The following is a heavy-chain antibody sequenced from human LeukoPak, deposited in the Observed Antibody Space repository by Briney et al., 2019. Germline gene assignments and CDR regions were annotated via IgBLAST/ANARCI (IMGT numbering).Heavy chain of an antibody. CDR2: IKQDGSEK. D-gene: IGHD3-3*01. Sequence: GGSLRLSCAASGFTFSSYWMSWVRQAPGKGLEWVANIKQDGSEKYYVDSVKGRFTISRDNAKNSLYLQMNSLRAEGTAVSYCARDREAYYGFWSGYSDYWGQGTLVTVSS. CDR3: ARDREAYYGFWSGYSDY. V-gene: IGHV3-7*01. CDR1: GFTFSSYW. J-gene: IGHJ4*02.